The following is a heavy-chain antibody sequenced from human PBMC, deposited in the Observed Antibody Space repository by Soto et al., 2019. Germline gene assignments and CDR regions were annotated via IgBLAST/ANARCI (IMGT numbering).Heavy chain of an antibody. J-gene: IGHJ4*02. CDR1: GFSLSNARLS. D-gene: IGHD2-15*01. CDR3: ARIRDEDCSGGSCYYYFDY. Sequence: QVTLKESGPVLVKPTETLTLTCTVSGFSLSNARLSVSWIRQPPGKALEWLAHIFSNDEKFYSTSLKSRLTISKVTSKSQVVLTMTNMDPVDTATYYCARIRDEDCSGGSCYYYFDYWGQGTLVTVSS. V-gene: IGHV2-26*01. CDR2: IFSNDEK.